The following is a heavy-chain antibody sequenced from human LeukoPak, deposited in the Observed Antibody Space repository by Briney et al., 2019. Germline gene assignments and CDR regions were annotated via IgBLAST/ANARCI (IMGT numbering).Heavy chain of an antibody. V-gene: IGHV3-7*01. CDR2: IKQDGSEK. Sequence: PGGSLRLSCAASGFTFSSYWMSWVRQAPGKGLEWVANIKQDGSEKYYVDSVKGRFTISGDNAKNSLYLQMNSLRAEDTAVYYCTTAVVRGLNAFDIWGRGTMVTVSS. CDR3: TTAVVRGLNAFDI. CDR1: GFTFSSYW. J-gene: IGHJ3*02. D-gene: IGHD3-10*01.